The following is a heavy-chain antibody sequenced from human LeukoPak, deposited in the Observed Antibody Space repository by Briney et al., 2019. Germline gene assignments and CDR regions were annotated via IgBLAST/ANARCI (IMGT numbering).Heavy chain of an antibody. D-gene: IGHD2-2*01. CDR1: GGSISPYY. CDR3: ASVVCTSCPYFDY. Sequence: SETLSLTCTVSGGSISPYYWTWIRQPPGKGLEWLGYIFYSGNTLYNPSVKSRITMSLDTSKNQFSLNLSSVTAADTAVYYCASVVCTSCPYFDYWGQGTLVTVSS. V-gene: IGHV4-59*01. J-gene: IGHJ4*02. CDR2: IFYSGNT.